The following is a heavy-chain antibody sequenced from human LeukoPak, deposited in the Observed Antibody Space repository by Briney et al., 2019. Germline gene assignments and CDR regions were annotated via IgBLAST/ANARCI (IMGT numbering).Heavy chain of an antibody. CDR1: GFPLSSYA. J-gene: IGHJ5*02. CDR2: IHGDGDNI. D-gene: IGHD1-26*01. V-gene: IGHV3-74*01. CDR3: ARAQVGAPTDL. Sequence: GGSLRLSCAASGFPLSSYAMYWVRQAPGKGLVWVARIHGDGDNISYADSVRGRFTISRDNAKDTLYLHVNSLRPEDTAVYYCARAQVGAPTDLWGQGTLVTVSS.